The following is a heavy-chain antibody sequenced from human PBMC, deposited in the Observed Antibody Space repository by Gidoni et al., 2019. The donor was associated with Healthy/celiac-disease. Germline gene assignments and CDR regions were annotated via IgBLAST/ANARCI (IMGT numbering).Heavy chain of an antibody. D-gene: IGHD2-2*01. CDR1: GGSFSGYY. CDR3: ARGRKGLGYCSSTSCPRIAAAGSLDY. CDR2: INHSGST. Sequence: QVQLQQWGAGLLKPSETLSLTCAVYGGSFSGYYWSWIRQPPGKGLEWIGEINHSGSTNYNPSLKSRVTISVDTSKNQFSLKLSSVTAADTAVYYCARGRKGLGYCSSTSCPRIAAAGSLDYWGQGTLVTVSS. V-gene: IGHV4-34*01. J-gene: IGHJ4*02.